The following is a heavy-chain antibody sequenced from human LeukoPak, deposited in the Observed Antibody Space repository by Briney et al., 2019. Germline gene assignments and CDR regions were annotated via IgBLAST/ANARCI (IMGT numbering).Heavy chain of an antibody. CDR3: AITYSSSWYVFDY. J-gene: IGHJ4*02. Sequence: ASVKVSCKASGGTFSSYAISWVRQAPGQGLEWMGGIIPIFGTANYAQKFQGRVTITADESTSTAYMELSSLRSEDTAVYYCAITYSSSWYVFDYWGQGTLSPSPQ. CDR2: IIPIFGTA. V-gene: IGHV1-69*13. CDR1: GGTFSSYA. D-gene: IGHD6-13*01.